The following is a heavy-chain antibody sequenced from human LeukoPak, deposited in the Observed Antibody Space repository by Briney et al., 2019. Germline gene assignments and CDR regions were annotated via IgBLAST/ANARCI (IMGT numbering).Heavy chain of an antibody. D-gene: IGHD5-12*01. CDR3: ARETRGHDYFYYMDV. V-gene: IGHV3-7*01. J-gene: IGHJ6*03. Sequence: GGSLRLSCAASGFTFTKYWMTWVRQAPGKGLEWVGNIKQDGSDKNYMDSVKGRFTISRDNAKNSLYLQMNSLRAEDTAVYRCARETRGHDYFYYMDVWGKGTTVTVS. CDR1: GFTFTKYW. CDR2: IKQDGSDK.